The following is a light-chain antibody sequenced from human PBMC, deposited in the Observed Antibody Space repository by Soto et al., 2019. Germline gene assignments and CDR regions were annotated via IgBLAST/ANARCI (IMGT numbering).Light chain of an antibody. CDR3: QQYNTTSPT. CDR1: QSISSW. J-gene: IGKJ1*01. CDR2: EGS. Sequence: DIQMTQSPSTLSASVGDRVTITCRASQSISSWLDWYRQKPGEAPKLLIYEGSTLESGVPSRFSGSGSGTEFTLTISSLQPDDFATFYCQQYNTTSPTFGEGTKVEVK. V-gene: IGKV1-5*01.